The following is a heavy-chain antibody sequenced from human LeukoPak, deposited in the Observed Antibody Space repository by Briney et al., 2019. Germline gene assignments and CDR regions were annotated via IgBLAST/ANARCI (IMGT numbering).Heavy chain of an antibody. Sequence: PGGSLRLSCAASGFTFSSYAMSWVRLAPGKGLQWVSTISGSDDTTYYADSVRGRFTVSRDNSKNTLYLHMSSLRAENTAVYYCARTPQKYCTSTTCYPDYWGQGTLVTVSS. CDR3: ARTPQKYCTSTTCYPDY. CDR1: GFTFSSYA. CDR2: ISGSDDTT. D-gene: IGHD2-2*01. J-gene: IGHJ4*02. V-gene: IGHV3-23*01.